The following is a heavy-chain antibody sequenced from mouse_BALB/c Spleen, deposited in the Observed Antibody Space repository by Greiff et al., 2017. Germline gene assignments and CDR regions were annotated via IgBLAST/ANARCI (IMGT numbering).Heavy chain of an antibody. J-gene: IGHJ2*01. D-gene: IGHD4-1*01. V-gene: IGHV1-7*01. CDR1: GYTFTSYW. CDR2: INPSTGYT. Sequence: QVQLKQSGAELAKPGASVKMSCKASGYTFTSYWMHWVKQRPGQGLEWIGYINPSTGYTEYNQKFKDKATLTADKSSSTAYMQLSSLTSEDSAVYYCARMGFLQFPDYWGQGTTLTVSS. CDR3: ARMGFLQFPDY.